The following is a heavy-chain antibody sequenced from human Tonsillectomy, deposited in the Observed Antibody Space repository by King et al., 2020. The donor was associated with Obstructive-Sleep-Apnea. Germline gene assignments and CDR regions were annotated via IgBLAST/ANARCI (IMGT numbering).Heavy chain of an antibody. J-gene: IGHJ4*02. CDR2: ISPADSDT. V-gene: IGHV5-51*01. Sequence: QLVQSGAEVKKPGESLKISCKTSGYAFTTYWIGWVRQMPGKGLELIAIISPADSDTRYTPSFHGPVTISVDKSSSTAYLQWISLTASATAMYYCASRDYGDYRLDYWGQGTLLTVSP. CDR3: ASRDYGDYRLDY. D-gene: IGHD4-17*01. CDR1: GYAFTTYW.